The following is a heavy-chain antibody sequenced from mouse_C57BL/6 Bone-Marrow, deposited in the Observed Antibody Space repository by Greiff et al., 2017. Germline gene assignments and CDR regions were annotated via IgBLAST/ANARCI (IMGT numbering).Heavy chain of an antibody. V-gene: IGHV5-15*01. CDR3: SRQRGGRGAMDD. CDR2: ISNLAYSI. CDR1: GFTFSDYG. Sequence: EVQLVESGGGLVQPGGSLKLSCAASGFTFSDYGMAWVRQAPRKGPEWVAFISNLAYSIYYADTVTGRFTISRENAKNTLYLEMSSLRSEDTAMYYCSRQRGGRGAMDDWGQGTSVTVSS. J-gene: IGHJ4*01.